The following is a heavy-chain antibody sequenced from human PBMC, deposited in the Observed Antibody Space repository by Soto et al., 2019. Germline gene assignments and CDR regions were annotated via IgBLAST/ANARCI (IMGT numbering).Heavy chain of an antibody. V-gene: IGHV3-48*01. CDR1: GFTFSSYS. CDR3: ARVRGYYYYYMDV. CDR2: ISSSSSTI. Sequence: EVQLVESGGGLVQPGGSLRLSCAASGFTFSSYSMNWVRQAPGKGLEWVSYISSSSSTIYYADSVKGRFTISRDNAKNSLYLQMNSLRAEDTAVYYCARVRGYYYYYMDVWGKGTTVTVSS. J-gene: IGHJ6*03.